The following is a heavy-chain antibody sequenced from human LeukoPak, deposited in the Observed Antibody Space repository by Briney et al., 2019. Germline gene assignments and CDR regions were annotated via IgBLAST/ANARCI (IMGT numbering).Heavy chain of an antibody. J-gene: IGHJ4*02. V-gene: IGHV3-23*01. CDR1: GFIFSNYW. CDR3: AKGTSPFDY. CDR2: ISGSGGST. Sequence: GGSLRLSCAASGFIFSNYWVHWVRQAPGKGLEWVSAISGSGGSTYYADSVKGRFTISRDNSKNTLYLQMNSLRAEDTAVYYCAKGTSPFDYWGQGTLVTVSS.